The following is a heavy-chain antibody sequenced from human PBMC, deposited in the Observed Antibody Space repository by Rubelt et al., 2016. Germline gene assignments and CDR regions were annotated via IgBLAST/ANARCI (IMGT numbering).Heavy chain of an antibody. CDR3: ARGLFGPDY. V-gene: IGHV3-11*05. J-gene: IGHJ4*02. CDR1: GFTFSDYY. D-gene: IGHD2-21*01. Sequence: GGGLVKPGGSLRLSCAASGFTFSDYYMSWIRQAPGMGLEWVAYISDSGTYTKYADSVKGRFAISRDNVKNSLYLQMSGLRAEETAVYYCARGLFGPDYWGQGTMVTVSS. CDR2: ISDSGTYT.